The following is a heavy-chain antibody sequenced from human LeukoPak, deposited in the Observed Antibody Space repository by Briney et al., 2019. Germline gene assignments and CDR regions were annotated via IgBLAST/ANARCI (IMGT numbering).Heavy chain of an antibody. J-gene: IGHJ4*02. V-gene: IGHV3-33*01. CDR2: IWYDGSNK. Sequence: GGSLRLSCAASGFTFSRYGMGWVRQAPGKGLEWVAVIWYDGSNKYYADSVKGRFTISRDNSKNTLYLQMNSLRAEDTAVYYCAGQYGDYGLVYWGQGTLVTVSS. D-gene: IGHD4-17*01. CDR1: GFTFSRYG. CDR3: AGQYGDYGLVY.